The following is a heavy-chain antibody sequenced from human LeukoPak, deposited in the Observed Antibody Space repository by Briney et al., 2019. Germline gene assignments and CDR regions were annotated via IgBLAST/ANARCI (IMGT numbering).Heavy chain of an antibody. CDR2: INPNSGGT. V-gene: IGHV1-2*02. CDR1: GYTFTGYY. D-gene: IGHD1-7*01. J-gene: IGHJ4*02. CDR3: ARGRATGTTGPRFDC. Sequence: ASVKVSCKASGYTFTGYYMHWVRQAPGQGLEWMGWINPNSGGTNYAQKFQGRVTMTRDTSISTAYMELSRLRSDDTAVYYCARGRATGTTGPRFDCWGQGTLVTVSS.